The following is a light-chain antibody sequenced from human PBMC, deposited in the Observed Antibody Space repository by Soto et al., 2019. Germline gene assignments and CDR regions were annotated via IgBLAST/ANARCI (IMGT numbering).Light chain of an antibody. CDR2: EVN. V-gene: IGLV2-14*01. J-gene: IGLJ1*01. Sequence: QSVLTQPASLSGSPGQSVTISCSGTSSDIGANNYVSWFQQPPATPPKLMNSEVNNRSSGVSPRSSGSTSGNTSYLTISGLQVEDDADYFCFSYDTTTTHVFGTWPKVTVL. CDR3: FSYDTTTTHV. CDR1: SSDIGANNY.